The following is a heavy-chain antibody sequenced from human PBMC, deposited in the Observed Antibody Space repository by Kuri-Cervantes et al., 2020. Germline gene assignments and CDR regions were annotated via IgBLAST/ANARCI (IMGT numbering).Heavy chain of an antibody. V-gene: IGHV4-39*07. CDR1: GGSISSSSYY. CDR2: IYHSGST. J-gene: IGHJ4*02. D-gene: IGHD3-10*01. Sequence: SETLSLTYTVSGGSISSSSYYWGWIRQPPGKGLEWIGSIYHSGSTYYNPSLKSRVTISVDTSKNQFSLKLSSVTAADTAVYYCAGEVTNRGYWGQGTLVTVSS. CDR3: AGEVTNRGY.